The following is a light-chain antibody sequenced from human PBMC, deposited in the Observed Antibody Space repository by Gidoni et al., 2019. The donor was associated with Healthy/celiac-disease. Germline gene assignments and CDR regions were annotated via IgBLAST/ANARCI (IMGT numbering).Light chain of an antibody. J-gene: IGKJ3*01. CDR1: QSVSSS. V-gene: IGKV3-15*01. CDR3: QQYNNWPLT. CDR2: GAS. Sequence: EIVMTQSPATLSVSPGERATLSCRASQSVSSSLAWYQQKPGQAPRLLIYGASTRATGIPARFSGSGSGTECTLTISSLQSEDFAVYYCQQYNNWPLTFGSGTKVDIK.